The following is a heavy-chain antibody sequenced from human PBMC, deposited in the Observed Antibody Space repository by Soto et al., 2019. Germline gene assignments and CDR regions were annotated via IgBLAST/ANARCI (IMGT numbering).Heavy chain of an antibody. CDR3: ARADYDFWSGYPVRRYFDY. V-gene: IGHV4-34*01. CDR1: GGSFSGYY. Sequence: SETLSLTCAVYGGSFSGYYWSWIRQPPGKGLEWIGEINHSGSTNYNPSLKSRVTISVDTSKNQFSLKLSSVTAADTAVYYCARADYDFWSGYPVRRYFDYWGQGTLVTVSS. J-gene: IGHJ4*02. D-gene: IGHD3-3*01. CDR2: INHSGST.